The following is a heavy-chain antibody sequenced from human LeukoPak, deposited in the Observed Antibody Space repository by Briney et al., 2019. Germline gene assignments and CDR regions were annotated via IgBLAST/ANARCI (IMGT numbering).Heavy chain of an antibody. CDR1: GFTFSNYA. D-gene: IGHD3-9*01. CDR2: ISGSGGTT. Sequence: GGSLRLSCAASGFTFSNYAMSWVRQAPGKGLEWVSAISGSGGTTYYADSVKGRFTISRGNSKDTLYLQMNSLRAEDTAVYYCARGTKYYDILTGYYNGDAFDIWGQGTMVTVSS. J-gene: IGHJ3*02. V-gene: IGHV3-23*01. CDR3: ARGTKYYDILTGYYNGDAFDI.